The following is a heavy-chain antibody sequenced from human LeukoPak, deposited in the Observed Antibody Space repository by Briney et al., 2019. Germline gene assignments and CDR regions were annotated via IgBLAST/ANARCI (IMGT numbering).Heavy chain of an antibody. CDR1: GGSFSGYY. J-gene: IGHJ6*02. CDR2: SNHSGST. V-gene: IGHV4-34*01. Sequence: SETLSLTCAVYGGSFSGYYWSWIRQPPGKGLEWIGESNHSGSTNYNPSLKSRVTISVDTSKNQFFLKLSSVTAADTAVYYCARGSRGRGYSYGSYYYGMDVWGQGTTVTVSS. CDR3: ARGSRGRGYSYGSYYYGMDV. D-gene: IGHD5-18*01.